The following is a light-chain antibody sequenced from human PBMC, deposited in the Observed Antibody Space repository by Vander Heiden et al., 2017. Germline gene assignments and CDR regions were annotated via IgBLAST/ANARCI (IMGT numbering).Light chain of an antibody. J-gene: IGLJ2*01. Sequence: QSALTHPASVSGSPGQSIPISCTGTSSDVGGYNYVSWYQQHRGKAPNLMMYEVSDRHSGVSNRFSGSKSGNTASLTISGLQAEDEADYYCSSYTSSSTRVVFGGGTKLTVL. V-gene: IGLV2-14*01. CDR2: EVS. CDR3: SSYTSSSTRVV. CDR1: SSDVGGYNY.